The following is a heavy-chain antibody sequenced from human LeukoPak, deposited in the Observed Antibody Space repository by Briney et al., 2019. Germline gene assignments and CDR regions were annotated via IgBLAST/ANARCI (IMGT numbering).Heavy chain of an antibody. CDR2: IRSKAYGGTT. Sequence: GGSLRLSCTASGFTFGDYAMSWFRQAPGKGLEWVGFIRSKAYGGTTEYAASVKGRFTISRDDSKSIAYLQMNSLKTEDTAVYYCTRDLSSGWFSDAFDIWGQGTMVTVSS. J-gene: IGHJ3*02. D-gene: IGHD6-19*01. CDR3: TRDLSSGWFSDAFDI. V-gene: IGHV3-49*03. CDR1: GFTFGDYA.